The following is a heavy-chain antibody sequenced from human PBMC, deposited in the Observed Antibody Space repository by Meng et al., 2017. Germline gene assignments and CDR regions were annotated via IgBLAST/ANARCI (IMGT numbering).Heavy chain of an antibody. J-gene: IGHJ4*02. CDR1: GYTFTGYY. CDR2: INPNSGGT. V-gene: IGHV1-2*06. Sequence: SVNVSCKASGYTFTGYYMHWVRQAPGQGLEWMGRINPNSGGTNYAQKFQGRVTMTRDTSISTAYMELSRLRSDDTAVYYFASLPYCSGGSCYDDDYWGQGTLVTVSS. CDR3: ASLPYCSGGSCYDDDY. D-gene: IGHD2-15*01.